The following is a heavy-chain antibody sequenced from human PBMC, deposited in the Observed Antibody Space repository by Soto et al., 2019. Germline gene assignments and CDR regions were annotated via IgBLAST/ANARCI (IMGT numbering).Heavy chain of an antibody. CDR3: ANPIPQTGTTFGF. Sequence: QLLESGGGFVQPGGSLRLSCVASGFTFSNFAMAWVRQAPGEGLEWVSAISVSGDDTFYADSMKGRFTISRDNSKDTLYLQINSLRAEDTAVYYCANPIPQTGTTFGFWGQGTLVTVSS. CDR2: ISVSGDDT. D-gene: IGHD1-7*01. CDR1: GFTFSNFA. V-gene: IGHV3-23*01. J-gene: IGHJ4*02.